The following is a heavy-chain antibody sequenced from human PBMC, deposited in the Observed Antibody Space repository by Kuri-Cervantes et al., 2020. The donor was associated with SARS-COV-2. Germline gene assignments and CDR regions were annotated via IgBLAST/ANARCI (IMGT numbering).Heavy chain of an antibody. CDR3: ASTYYDILTGYCPFDY. J-gene: IGHJ4*02. Sequence: VSGFTFSRYSMNWVRQASGKGLELVSYISSSSSTIYYADSVKGRFTISRDNAKNPLYLQMNSLSDEDTAVYYCASTYYDILTGYCPFDYWGQGTLVTVSS. CDR2: ISSSSSTI. CDR1: GFTFSRYS. V-gene: IGHV3-48*02. D-gene: IGHD3-9*01.